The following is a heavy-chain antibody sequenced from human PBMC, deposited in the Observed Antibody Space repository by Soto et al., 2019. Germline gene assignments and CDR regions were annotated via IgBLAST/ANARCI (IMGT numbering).Heavy chain of an antibody. Sequence: QVQLQESGPGLVEPSETLSLTCTVSGGSVSSESSYWNWVRLPPGKRPEWVGYISYSGTTYYNPSLASRLTLSLDTSQTHFSLNLRSVTAADTAVYYCARGSGNFFLFTYWGQGTLVTVSS. CDR2: ISYSGTT. CDR3: ARGSGNFFLFTY. D-gene: IGHD1-26*01. V-gene: IGHV4-61*03. CDR1: GGSVSSESSY. J-gene: IGHJ4*02.